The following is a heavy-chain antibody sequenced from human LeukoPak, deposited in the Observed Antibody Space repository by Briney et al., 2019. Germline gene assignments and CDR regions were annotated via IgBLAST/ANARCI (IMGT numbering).Heavy chain of an antibody. Sequence: PGGSLRLSCAASGFTFSSYNMNWVRQAPGKGLECVANIKQDGSEKYYVDSVEGRFTISRDNAKNSLYLQMNSLRAEDTAVYYCARDISGYFDYWGQGTLVTVSS. V-gene: IGHV3-7*01. CDR3: ARDISGYFDY. D-gene: IGHD2-15*01. CDR1: GFTFSSYN. J-gene: IGHJ4*02. CDR2: IKQDGSEK.